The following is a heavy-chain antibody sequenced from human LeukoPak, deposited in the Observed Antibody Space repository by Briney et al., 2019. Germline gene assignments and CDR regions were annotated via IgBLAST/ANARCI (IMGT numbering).Heavy chain of an antibody. J-gene: IGHJ4*01. CDR1: GFTFSSYG. V-gene: IGHV3-23*01. CDR2: ISGSGGST. Sequence: GGSLRLSCAASGFTFSSYGMHLVRQAPGKGLEWVSAISGSGGSTYYADSVTGRFTVSRDNSKNTLYLQMNSPRAEDTAVYYCARDPQPSRRYFDHWGXRTLVTVSS. CDR3: ARDPQPSRRYFDH. D-gene: IGHD1-14*01.